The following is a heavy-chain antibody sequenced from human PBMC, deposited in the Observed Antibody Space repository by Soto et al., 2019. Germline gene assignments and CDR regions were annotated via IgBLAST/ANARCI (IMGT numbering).Heavy chain of an antibody. D-gene: IGHD6-19*01. CDR3: AREGRVGGIDY. Sequence: PGRSLRLSCAASGFTFSIHEMNWVRQAPGKGLEWVSYISSIGVATYYADSVTGRFTISRDNAKNSLYLQMNSLRAEDTAVYYCAREGRVGGIDYWGQGTPVTVSS. CDR2: ISSIGVAT. V-gene: IGHV3-48*03. J-gene: IGHJ4*02. CDR1: GFTFSIHE.